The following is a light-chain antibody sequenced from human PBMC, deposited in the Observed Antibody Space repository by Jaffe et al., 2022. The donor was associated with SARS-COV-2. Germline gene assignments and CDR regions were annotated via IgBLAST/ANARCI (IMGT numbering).Light chain of an antibody. Sequence: ELVLTQSPGTLSLSPGERATLSCRASQTVGSIFLAWYQQKPGQAPRLLVYSASSRATGIPDRFSGSGSGTDFTLTITGLEPEDFAVYYCQHYGYTTWTFGEGTRVEIK. CDR1: QTVGSIF. J-gene: IGKJ1*01. CDR2: SAS. CDR3: QHYGYTTWT. V-gene: IGKV3-20*01.